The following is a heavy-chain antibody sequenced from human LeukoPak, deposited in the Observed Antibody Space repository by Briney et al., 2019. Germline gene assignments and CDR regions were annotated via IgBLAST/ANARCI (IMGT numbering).Heavy chain of an antibody. J-gene: IGHJ5*02. V-gene: IGHV4-39*07. CDR2: IYYNGDT. Sequence: PSETLSLTCTVSGGSISSSRSYWGWIRQTPGKGLEWVGSIYYNGDTYYNPSFKSRVSMSVDTAKNQISLILTSVTAADTAVYYCSREGYSCPNWFDTWGQGTLVTVSS. CDR1: GGSISSSRSY. CDR3: SREGYSCPNWFDT. D-gene: IGHD4-11*01.